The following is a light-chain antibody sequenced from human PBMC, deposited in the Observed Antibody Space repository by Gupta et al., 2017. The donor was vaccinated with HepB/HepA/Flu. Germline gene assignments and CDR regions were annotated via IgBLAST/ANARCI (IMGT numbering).Light chain of an antibody. Sequence: IQMTQFPSSLSASVGDRVTITCRASQSISTYVNWYQQKPGKVPNVLISAASSLRSGVPARFSGSGSGTDFTLTISSLQPEDSATYYCQQSYSTPYTFGQGTKLEIK. CDR1: QSISTY. J-gene: IGKJ2*01. V-gene: IGKV1-39*01. CDR2: AAS. CDR3: QQSYSTPYT.